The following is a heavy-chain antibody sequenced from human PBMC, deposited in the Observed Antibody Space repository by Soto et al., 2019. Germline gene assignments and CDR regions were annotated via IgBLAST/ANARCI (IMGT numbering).Heavy chain of an antibody. J-gene: IGHJ6*02. CDR3: AKMGIQTNTMIVVVSSVMAV. CDR1: TIFSFA. Sequence: TIFSFAGSRFIKTQRKGLERVSAISGSGGSTYYADSVKGRFTISRDNSKNTLYLQMNSLRAEDTAVYYCAKMGIQTNTMIVVVSSVMAVWVQRTTVPVSS. V-gene: IGHV3-23*01. D-gene: IGHD3-22*01. CDR2: ISGSGGST.